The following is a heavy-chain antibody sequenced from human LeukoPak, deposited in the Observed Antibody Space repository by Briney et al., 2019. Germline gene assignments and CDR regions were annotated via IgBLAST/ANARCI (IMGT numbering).Heavy chain of an antibody. Sequence: ASVKVSCKASGGTFSSYAISWVRQAPGQGLEWMGGIIPIFGTANYAQKFQGRVTITTDESTSTAYMELSSLRSEDTAVYYCARGDEHDYGGNQLYSSGQGTLVTVSS. CDR3: ARGDEHDYGGNQLYS. J-gene: IGHJ4*02. CDR1: GGTFSSYA. D-gene: IGHD4-23*01. CDR2: IIPIFGTA. V-gene: IGHV1-69*05.